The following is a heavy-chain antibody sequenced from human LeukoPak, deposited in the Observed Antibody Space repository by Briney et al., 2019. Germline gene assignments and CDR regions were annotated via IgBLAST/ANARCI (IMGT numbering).Heavy chain of an antibody. CDR3: AKNRSIGTYYTFDH. Sequence: GGSLRLSCAASGFTFTNYAMTWVRQAPGKGLEWVSSISASGLMTYYADSVKGRFTVSRDNSKNSLYLQMSSLTAADTAVYYCAKNRSIGTYYTFDHWGQGTLVTVSS. CDR1: GFTFTNYA. J-gene: IGHJ4*02. V-gene: IGHV3-23*01. CDR2: ISASGLMT. D-gene: IGHD1-26*01.